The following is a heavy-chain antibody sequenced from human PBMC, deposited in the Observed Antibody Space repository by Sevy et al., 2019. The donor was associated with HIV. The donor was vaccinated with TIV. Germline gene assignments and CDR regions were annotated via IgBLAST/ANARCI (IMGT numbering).Heavy chain of an antibody. Sequence: GGSLRLSCAASGFTLNAYWMDWVRQAPGKGLEWLANINQDGSTQYYAASVKGRFTISRDNAKNLVYLQMNTIRPEDTGLYYCARVIAAAAGFWGQGTLVTVSS. V-gene: IGHV3-7*01. CDR1: GFTLNAYW. D-gene: IGHD6-13*01. J-gene: IGHJ4*02. CDR2: INQDGSTQ. CDR3: ARVIAAAAGF.